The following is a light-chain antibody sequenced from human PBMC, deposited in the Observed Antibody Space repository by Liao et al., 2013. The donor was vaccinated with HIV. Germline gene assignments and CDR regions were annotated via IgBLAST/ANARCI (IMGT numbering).Light chain of an antibody. CDR1: NIGSKS. CDR3: QVWDTGSDHPV. J-gene: IGLJ3*02. CDR2: YDN. Sequence: SYVLTQPPSVSVAPGKTARITCGGSNIGSKSVHWYHQKPAQAPVLVIYYDNDRPSGIPERFSGSNSGNTATLTISRVEAGDEADYYCQVWDTGSDHPVFGGGTKLAVL. V-gene: IGLV3-21*04.